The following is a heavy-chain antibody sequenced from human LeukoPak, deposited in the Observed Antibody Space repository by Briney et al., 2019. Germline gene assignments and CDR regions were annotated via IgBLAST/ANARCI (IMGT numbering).Heavy chain of an antibody. Sequence: GGSLRLSCAASGFTFDDYAMHWVRQAPGKGLEWVSAISGSGGSTYYADSVKGRFTISRDNSKNTLYLQMNSLRAEDTAVYYCARDSSSWPRHDIWGQGTMVTVSS. CDR1: GFTFDDYA. D-gene: IGHD6-13*01. V-gene: IGHV3-23*01. J-gene: IGHJ3*02. CDR2: ISGSGGST. CDR3: ARDSSSWPRHDI.